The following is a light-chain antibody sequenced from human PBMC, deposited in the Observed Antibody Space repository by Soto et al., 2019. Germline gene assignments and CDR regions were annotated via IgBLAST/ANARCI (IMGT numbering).Light chain of an antibody. J-gene: IGKJ1*01. V-gene: IGKV1-8*01. CDR2: AAS. CDR1: QGISRY. CDR3: QQSKT. Sequence: AIRMTQSPSSLSASTGDRVTITCRASQGISRYLDWYQQKPGKAPKLLIYAASALQSGVPSRFSGSGSGTEFTLTISSLQPEDFATYYCQQSKTFGQGTKVDIK.